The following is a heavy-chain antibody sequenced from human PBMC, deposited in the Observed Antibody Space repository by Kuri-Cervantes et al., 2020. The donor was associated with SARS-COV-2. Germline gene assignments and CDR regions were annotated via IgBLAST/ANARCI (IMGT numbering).Heavy chain of an antibody. J-gene: IGHJ4*02. V-gene: IGHV4-30-4*08. CDR1: GGSISSGDYY. Sequence: LRPSCTVSGGSISSGDYYWSWIRQPPGKCLEWIGYIYYSGSTYYNPCLKSRVTISVDTSKNQFSLKLSSVTAADTAVYYCARDGGLHEGYSYGYIDYWGQGTLVTVSS. D-gene: IGHD5-18*01. CDR3: ARDGGLHEGYSYGYIDY. CDR2: IYYSGST.